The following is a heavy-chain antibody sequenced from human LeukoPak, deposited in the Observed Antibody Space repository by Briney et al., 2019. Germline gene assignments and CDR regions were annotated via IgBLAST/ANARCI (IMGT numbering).Heavy chain of an antibody. CDR2: INHSGST. J-gene: IGHJ5*02. D-gene: IGHD3-10*01. CDR3: ARQYYGSGSYYNWFDP. Sequence: KSSETLSLTCAVYGGSFSGYYWSWIRQPPGKGLEWIGEINHSGSTNYNPSLKSRVTISVDTSKNQFSLKLSSVTAADTAVYYCARQYYGSGSYYNWFDPWGQGTLVTVSS. V-gene: IGHV4-34*01. CDR1: GGSFSGYY.